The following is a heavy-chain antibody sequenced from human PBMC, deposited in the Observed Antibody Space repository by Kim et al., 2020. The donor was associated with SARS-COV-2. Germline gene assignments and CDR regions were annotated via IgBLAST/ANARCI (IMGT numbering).Heavy chain of an antibody. J-gene: IGHJ4*02. V-gene: IGHV1-46*01. Sequence: YAQKFQGRVTMTRDTSTSTVYMELSSLRSEDTAVYYCASSVTTPPFFDYWGQGTLVTVSS. CDR3: ASSVTTPPFFDY. D-gene: IGHD4-17*01.